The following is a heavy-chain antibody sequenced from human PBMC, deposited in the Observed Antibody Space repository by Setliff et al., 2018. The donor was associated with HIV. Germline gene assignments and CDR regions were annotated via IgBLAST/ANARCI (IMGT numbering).Heavy chain of an antibody. CDR3: GRIYSSGWNYYYYYMDV. D-gene: IGHD6-19*01. J-gene: IGHJ6*03. Sequence: ASVKVSCKASGYTFTTYAIHWVRQATGQRLAWMGWINAGNGNTKYSQKLQGRVTITRGTPASTAYMELSSLRSEDTAVYYCGRIYSSGWNYYYYYMDVWGKGTTVTVSS. CDR2: INAGNGNT. V-gene: IGHV1-3*01. CDR1: GYTFTTYA.